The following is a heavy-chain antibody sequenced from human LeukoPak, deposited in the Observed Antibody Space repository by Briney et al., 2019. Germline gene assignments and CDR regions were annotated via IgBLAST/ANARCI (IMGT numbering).Heavy chain of an antibody. CDR1: GGSISSYY. D-gene: IGHD3-9*01. J-gene: IGHJ6*03. V-gene: IGHV4-4*07. Sequence: SETLSLTCTVSGGSISSYYWSWIRQPAGKGLEWIGRIYTSGSTNYNPSLKSRVTMSVDTSKNQFSLKLSSVTAADTAVYYCARVKITIFGGYYYYYMDVWGKGTTVTISS. CDR2: IYTSGST. CDR3: ARVKITIFGGYYYYYMDV.